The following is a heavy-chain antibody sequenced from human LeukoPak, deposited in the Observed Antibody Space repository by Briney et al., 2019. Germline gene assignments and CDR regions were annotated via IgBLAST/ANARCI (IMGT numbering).Heavy chain of an antibody. Sequence: GASVKVSCKASGYTFTNYYMHWVRQAPGQGLEWMGLSNPTGSSTNYAQKFRGRVTMTRDTSTTTVYMELSSLRSEDTAVHYCAREESGGYFDYWGQGTLVTVSS. V-gene: IGHV1-46*01. J-gene: IGHJ4*02. CDR2: SNPTGSST. CDR3: AREESGGYFDY. CDR1: GYTFTNYY. D-gene: IGHD2-8*02.